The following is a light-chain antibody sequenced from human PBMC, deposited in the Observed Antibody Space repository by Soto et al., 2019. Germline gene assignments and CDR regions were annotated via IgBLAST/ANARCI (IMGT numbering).Light chain of an antibody. CDR1: QGISSD. CDR2: AAS. CDR3: QQYYSYPLLT. J-gene: IGKJ4*01. V-gene: IGKV1-8*01. Sequence: AIRMTQSPSSFSASTGDRVTITCRASQGISSDLAWYQQKPGKAPKLLIYAASTLQSGVPSRFSGSGSGTDFTLTISCLQSEDFATYYCQQYYSYPLLTFGGGTKVEIK.